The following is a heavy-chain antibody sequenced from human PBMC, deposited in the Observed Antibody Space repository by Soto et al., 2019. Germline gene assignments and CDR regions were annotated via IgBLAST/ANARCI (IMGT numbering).Heavy chain of an antibody. CDR1: GFTFSSYS. J-gene: IGHJ6*03. V-gene: IGHV3-48*01. CDR2: ISSSSSTI. D-gene: IGHD3-10*01. CDR3: ARADITYYYGSGSYYTTSDYYYYYMDV. Sequence: GGSLRLSCAASGFTFSSYSMNWVRQAPGKGLEWVSYISSSSSTIYYADSVKGRFTISRDNAKNSLYLQMNSLRAEDTAVYYCARADITYYYGSGSYYTTSDYYYYYMDVWGKGTTVTVSS.